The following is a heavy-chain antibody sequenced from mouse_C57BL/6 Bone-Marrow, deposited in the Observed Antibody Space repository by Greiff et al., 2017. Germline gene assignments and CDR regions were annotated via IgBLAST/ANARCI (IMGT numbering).Heavy chain of an antibody. CDR2: INPNNGGT. D-gene: IGHD1-1*01. CDR3: ARVYYYGSSYWYFDV. Sequence: EVQLQQSGPELVKPGASVKISCKASGYTFTDYYMNWVKQSHGKSLEWIGDINPNNGGTSYNQKFKGKATLTVDKSSSTAYMELRSRTSEDSAVYYCARVYYYGSSYWYFDVWGTGTTVTVSS. J-gene: IGHJ1*03. V-gene: IGHV1-26*01. CDR1: GYTFTDYY.